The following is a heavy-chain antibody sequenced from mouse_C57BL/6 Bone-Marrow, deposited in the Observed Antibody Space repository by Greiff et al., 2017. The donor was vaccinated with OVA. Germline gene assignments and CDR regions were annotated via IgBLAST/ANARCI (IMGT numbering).Heavy chain of an antibody. Sequence: LVESGAELVKPGASVKISCKASGYAFSSYWMNWVKQRPGKGLEWIGQIYPGDGDTNYNGKFKGKATLTADKSSSTAYMQLSSLTSEDSAVYFCARWIYYDYDEGAWFAYWGQGTLVTVSA. J-gene: IGHJ3*01. D-gene: IGHD2-4*01. CDR3: ARWIYYDYDEGAWFAY. CDR1: GYAFSSYW. V-gene: IGHV1-80*01. CDR2: IYPGDGDT.